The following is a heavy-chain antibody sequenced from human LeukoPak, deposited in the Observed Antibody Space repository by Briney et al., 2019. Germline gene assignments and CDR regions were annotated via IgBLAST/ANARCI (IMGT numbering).Heavy chain of an antibody. V-gene: IGHV4-38-2*02. J-gene: IGHJ3*02. CDR2: INHSRST. D-gene: IGHD3-16*01. Sequence: SSETLSLTCTVSDYSISSGYYWGWIRQSPDKGLEWIGEINHSRSTNYNPSLKSRVTISVDTSKNQFSLKLSSVTAADTAVYYCAGLRTWGHDAFDIWGQGTMVTVSS. CDR1: DYSISSGYY. CDR3: AGLRTWGHDAFDI.